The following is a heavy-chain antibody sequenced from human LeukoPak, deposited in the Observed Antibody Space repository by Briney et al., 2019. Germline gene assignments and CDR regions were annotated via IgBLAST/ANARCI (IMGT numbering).Heavy chain of an antibody. D-gene: IGHD2-2*01. Sequence: ASVKVSRKASGYTFTGYYMHWVRQAPGQGLEWMGWINPNSGGTNYAQKFQGRVTMTRDTSISTAYMELSRLRSDDTAVYYCARRIGVVVEGYDAFDIWGQGTMVTVSS. CDR3: ARRIGVVVEGYDAFDI. CDR1: GYTFTGYY. CDR2: INPNSGGT. V-gene: IGHV1-2*02. J-gene: IGHJ3*02.